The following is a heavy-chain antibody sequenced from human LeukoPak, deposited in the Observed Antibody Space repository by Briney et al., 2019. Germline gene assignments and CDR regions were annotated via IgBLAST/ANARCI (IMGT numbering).Heavy chain of an antibody. Sequence: GESLKISCKGSGYIFTNYLIAWVRQMPGKGLEWMGIIYPGDSDTTYSPSFQGQVTISPDTSISTAYLQWGSLKASDTAMYYCARQSDGGGSYPGYWGQGTLVTVSS. CDR1: GYIFTNYL. V-gene: IGHV5-51*01. J-gene: IGHJ4*02. CDR3: ARQSDGGGSYPGY. D-gene: IGHD1-26*01. CDR2: IYPGDSDT.